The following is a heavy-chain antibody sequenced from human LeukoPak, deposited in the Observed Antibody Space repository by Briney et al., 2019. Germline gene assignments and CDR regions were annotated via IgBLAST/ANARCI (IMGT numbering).Heavy chain of an antibody. CDR2: IYPGDSDT. J-gene: IGHJ4*02. CDR1: GYSFSSYW. CDR3: ARPYQLLSGYVGY. V-gene: IGHV5-51*01. Sequence: GESLKISCKGSGYSFSSYWIGWVRQMPGKGLEWMGIIYPGDSDTRYSPSFQGQVTISADKSISAAYLQWSSLKASDTAMYYCARPYQLLSGYVGYWGQGTLVTVSS. D-gene: IGHD2-2*01.